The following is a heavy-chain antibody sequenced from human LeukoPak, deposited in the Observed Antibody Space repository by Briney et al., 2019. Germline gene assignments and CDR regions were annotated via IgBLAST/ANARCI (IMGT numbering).Heavy chain of an antibody. CDR3: TREYTLLAFDI. Sequence: TGGSLRLSCTASGFTFGDYAMSWFRQAPGKGLEWVGFIRSKAYGGTTEYAASVKGRLTISRDDSKSIAYLQMNSLKTEDTAVYYCTREYTLLAFDIWGQGTMVTVSS. CDR1: GFTFGDYA. V-gene: IGHV3-49*03. CDR2: IRSKAYGGTT. D-gene: IGHD2-2*02. J-gene: IGHJ3*02.